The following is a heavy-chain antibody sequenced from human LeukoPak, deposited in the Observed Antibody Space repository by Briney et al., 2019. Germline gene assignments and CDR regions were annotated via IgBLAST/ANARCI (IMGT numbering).Heavy chain of an antibody. D-gene: IGHD3-16*01. CDR1: GFTFSSYA. J-gene: IGHJ3*02. CDR3: AKEHIRLSVSENAFDI. CDR2: ISGSGGST. V-gene: IGHV3-23*01. Sequence: PGGSLRLSCAASGFTFSSYAMSWVRQAPGKALEWVSAISGSGGSTYYADSVKGRFTISRDNSKNTLYLQMNSLRAEDTAVYYCAKEHIRLSVSENAFDIWGQGTMVTVSS.